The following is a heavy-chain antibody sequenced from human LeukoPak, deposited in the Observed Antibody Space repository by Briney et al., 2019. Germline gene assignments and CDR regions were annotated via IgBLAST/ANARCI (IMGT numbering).Heavy chain of an antibody. V-gene: IGHV1-69*05. CDR1: GGTFSSYA. CDR2: IIPIFGTA. J-gene: IGHJ4*02. D-gene: IGHD1-1*01. Sequence: GSSVKVSCKASGGTFSSYAISWVRQAPGQGLEWMGGIIPIFGTANYAQKFQGRVTITTDESTSTAYMELRSLRSDDTAVYYCARGSGTTGILFDYWGQGTLVTVSS. CDR3: ARGSGTTGILFDY.